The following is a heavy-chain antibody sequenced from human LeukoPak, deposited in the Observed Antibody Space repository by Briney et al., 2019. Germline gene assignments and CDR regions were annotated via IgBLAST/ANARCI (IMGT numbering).Heavy chain of an antibody. CDR3: ARGAVEMATITYDY. Sequence: SETLSLTCAVYGGSFSGHYWSWIRQPPGKGLEWIGEINHSGSTNYNPSLKSRVTISVDTSKNQFSLKLSSVTAADTAVYYCARGAVEMATITYDYWGQGTLVTVSS. CDR2: INHSGST. J-gene: IGHJ4*02. V-gene: IGHV4-34*01. D-gene: IGHD5-24*01. CDR1: GGSFSGHY.